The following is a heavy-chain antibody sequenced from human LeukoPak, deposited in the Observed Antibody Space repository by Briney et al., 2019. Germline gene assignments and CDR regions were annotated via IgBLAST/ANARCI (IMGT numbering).Heavy chain of an antibody. CDR1: GGSIRSFY. CDR3: ARDGHSSGWYENWFDP. CDR2: IYYSGST. Sequence: PSETLSLTCTVSGGSIRSFYWSWIRQPPGKGLEWIGYIYYSGSTNYNPSLKSRVTISVDTSKNQFSLRLSPVTAADTAVYYCARDGHSSGWYENWFDPWGQGTLVTVSS. J-gene: IGHJ5*02. V-gene: IGHV4-59*01. D-gene: IGHD6-19*01.